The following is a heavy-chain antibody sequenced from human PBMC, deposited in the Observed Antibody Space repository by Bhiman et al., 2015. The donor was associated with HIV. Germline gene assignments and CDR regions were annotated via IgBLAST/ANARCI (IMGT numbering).Heavy chain of an antibody. V-gene: IGHV3-15*01. CDR1: GITFFNSA. D-gene: IGHD1-1*01. J-gene: IGHJ6*04. CDR2: IKSKTDGGTT. CDR3: TTETTESDV. Sequence: EVQLVESGGGVVQPGKSLRLSCAASGITFFNSALHWLRQAPGRGLEWVGRIKSKTDGGTTDYAAPVKGRFTISRDDSKNTLYLQMNSLKTEDTAVYYCTTETTESDVWGKGTTVTVSS.